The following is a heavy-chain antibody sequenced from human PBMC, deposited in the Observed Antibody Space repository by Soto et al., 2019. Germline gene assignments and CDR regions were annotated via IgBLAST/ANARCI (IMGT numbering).Heavy chain of an antibody. D-gene: IGHD2-15*01. CDR1: GGSFSSYY. V-gene: IGHV4-34*01. J-gene: IGHJ3*01. CDR3: TTSGRRWPDSFDV. Sequence: QVQLQQWGAGLLKPSETLSLTCAVYGGSFSSYYWNWVRQPPGKGLEWMSEVTPSGKSNYNPYLKGRVTISTDTSKNQFSLEVTSMTAADTALYYCTTSGRRWPDSFDVWGQGTMVTVSS. CDR2: VTPSGKS.